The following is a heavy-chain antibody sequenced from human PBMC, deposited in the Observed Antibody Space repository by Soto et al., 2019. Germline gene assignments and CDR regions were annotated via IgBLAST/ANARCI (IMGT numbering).Heavy chain of an antibody. D-gene: IGHD1-20*01. CDR3: ARWYNWNYGGMDV. CDR1: GFTVSSNY. CDR2: IYTGGST. V-gene: IGHV3-66*01. J-gene: IGHJ6*02. Sequence: EVQLVESGGGLVQPGGSLRLSCAASGFTVSSNYMSWVRQAPGKGLEWVSVIYTGGSTYYADSGKDRFTISRDNAKNTLYLQMNSLRAEDTAVYYCARWYNWNYGGMDVWGQGTTVTVSS.